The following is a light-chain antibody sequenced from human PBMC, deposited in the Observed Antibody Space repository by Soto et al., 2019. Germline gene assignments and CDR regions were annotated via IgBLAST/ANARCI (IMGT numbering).Light chain of an antibody. CDR2: GNN. CDR1: SSNIGAGYD. J-gene: IGLJ2*01. V-gene: IGLV1-40*01. Sequence: QSVLTQPPSVSGAPGQRVTISCTGSSSNIGAGYDVNWYQQLPGTAPKLLIYGNNNRPSGVPDRFPGSKSGTSASLAITGLQAEDEADYYCQSYDNSLSGPVFGGGTKLTVL. CDR3: QSYDNSLSGPV.